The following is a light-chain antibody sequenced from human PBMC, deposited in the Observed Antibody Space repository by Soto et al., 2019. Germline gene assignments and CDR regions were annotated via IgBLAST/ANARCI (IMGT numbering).Light chain of an antibody. CDR2: DVR. CDR1: SSDVGGYNY. J-gene: IGLJ2*01. CDR3: SSYTSSSTVI. V-gene: IGLV2-14*01. Sequence: QSALTQPASVSGSPGQSITISCTGTSSDVGGYNYISWYQQHPGKAPKFIIYDVRNRPSRVSNRFSGSRSGNTASLTISGLQAEDEADYYCSSYTSSSTVIFGGGTQLTVL.